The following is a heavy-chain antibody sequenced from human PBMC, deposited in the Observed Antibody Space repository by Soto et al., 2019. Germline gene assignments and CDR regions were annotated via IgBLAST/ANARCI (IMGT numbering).Heavy chain of an antibody. CDR1: GGSVSSGSYY. J-gene: IGHJ4*02. CDR3: AWGVEVRGVIPLSV. CDR2: IYYSGST. V-gene: IGHV4-61*01. D-gene: IGHD3-10*01. Sequence: SETLSLTCTVSGGSVSSGSYYWSWIRQPPGKGLEWIGYIYYSGSTNYNPSLKSRVTISVDTSKNQFSLKLSSVTAADTAVYYCAWGVEVRGVIPLSVWGQGTLVTVSS.